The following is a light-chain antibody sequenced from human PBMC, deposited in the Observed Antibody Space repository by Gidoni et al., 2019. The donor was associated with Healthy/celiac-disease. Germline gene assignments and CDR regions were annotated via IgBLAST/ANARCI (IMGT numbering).Light chain of an antibody. CDR1: SGSIGSNY. Sequence: NFMLTQPHSVSESPGPTVTIPCTRSSGSIGSNYVQWYQQRPGSAPTTVIYEDNQRPSGVPDRFSGSIDSSSNSASRTISGLKTEDEADYYCQSYDSSNVVFGGGTKLTVL. CDR3: QSYDSSNVV. J-gene: IGLJ2*01. CDR2: EDN. V-gene: IGLV6-57*03.